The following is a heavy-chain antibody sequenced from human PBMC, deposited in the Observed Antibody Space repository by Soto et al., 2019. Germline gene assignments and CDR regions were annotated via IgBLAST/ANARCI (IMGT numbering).Heavy chain of an antibody. Sequence: QVQLQQWGAGLLKPSETLSLTCAVYGGSFSGYYWSWIRQPPGKGLEWIGEINHSGSTNYNPSLTSRVTISVDTSKNQFSLKLSSVTAADTAVYYCARGGNYGDYVPFDYWGQGTLVTVSS. CDR2: INHSGST. V-gene: IGHV4-34*01. J-gene: IGHJ4*02. D-gene: IGHD4-17*01. CDR3: ARGGNYGDYVPFDY. CDR1: GGSFSGYY.